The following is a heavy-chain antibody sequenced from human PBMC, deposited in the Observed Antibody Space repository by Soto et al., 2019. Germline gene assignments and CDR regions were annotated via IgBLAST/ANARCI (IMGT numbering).Heavy chain of an antibody. CDR3: ARESPQYDYIWGSYLVESLFDP. D-gene: IGHD3-16*01. V-gene: IGHV1-18*01. Sequence: ASVKVSCKASGYTFTSYGISWVRQAPGQGLEWMGWISAYNGNTNYAQKLQGRVTMTTDTSTSTAYMELRSLRSDDTAVYYCARESPQYDYIWGSYLVESLFDPWGKGTLVTVSS. J-gene: IGHJ5*02. CDR1: GYTFTSYG. CDR2: ISAYNGNT.